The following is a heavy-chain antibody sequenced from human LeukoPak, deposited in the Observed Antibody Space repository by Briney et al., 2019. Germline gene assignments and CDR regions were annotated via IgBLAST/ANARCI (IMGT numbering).Heavy chain of an antibody. Sequence: GGSRRLSCAAYGFTSSNYAMNWDRHAPGNGLEWDSYFRTSVSTIYYTDSVKGRFTISRDNAKNSLYLQMNSLRAEDTAVYYCARRKFSGSGSYYLCDFWGQGTLVTVSS. CDR3: ARRKFSGSGSYYLCDF. CDR2: FRTSVSTI. D-gene: IGHD3-10*01. V-gene: IGHV3-48*03. CDR1: GFTSSNYA. J-gene: IGHJ4*02.